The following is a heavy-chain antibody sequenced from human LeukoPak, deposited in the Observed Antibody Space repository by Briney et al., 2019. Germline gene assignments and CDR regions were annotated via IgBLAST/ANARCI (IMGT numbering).Heavy chain of an antibody. V-gene: IGHV4-59*01. D-gene: IGHD3-10*01. CDR3: ARVFGST. Sequence: PWETLSLTCTVSGGSISSYYWSWIRQPPGKGLEWIGYIYYSGSTNYNPSLKSRVTISVDTSKNQFSLKLSSVTAADTAVYYCARVFGSTWGQGTLVTVSS. CDR2: IYYSGST. J-gene: IGHJ5*02. CDR1: GGSISSYY.